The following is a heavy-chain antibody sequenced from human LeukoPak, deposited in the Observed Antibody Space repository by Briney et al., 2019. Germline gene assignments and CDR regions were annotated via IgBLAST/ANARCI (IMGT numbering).Heavy chain of an antibody. V-gene: IGHV3-74*01. D-gene: IGHD3-10*01. CDR3: ARGATYGSGTYSYYDY. CDR1: GFTFSSYW. CDR2: INTDGSST. J-gene: IGHJ4*02. Sequence: GGSLRLSCAASGFTFSSYWMHWVRQAPGKGLVWVSRINTDGSSTSYADSVKGRFTISRDNAKNTLYLQMNSLRAEDTAVYYCARGATYGSGTYSYYDYWGQGTLVTVSS.